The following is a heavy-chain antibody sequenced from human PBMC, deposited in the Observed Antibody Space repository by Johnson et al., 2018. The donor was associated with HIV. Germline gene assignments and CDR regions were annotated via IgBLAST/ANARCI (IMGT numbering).Heavy chain of an antibody. CDR3: ARGYSIGYYVLAVDVFDI. D-gene: IGHD3-22*01. V-gene: IGHV3-30-3*01. CDR2: ISFDGHNR. Sequence: VQLVESGGGVVQPGRSLRLSCAASGFTLYKYVMYWVRQAPGKGLEWVAVISFDGHNRYYADSVKGRFTISRDDSKNTMYLQMNRLGPDDTAVYYCARGYSIGYYVLAVDVFDIWGQGTMVTVSS. CDR1: GFTLYKYV. J-gene: IGHJ3*02.